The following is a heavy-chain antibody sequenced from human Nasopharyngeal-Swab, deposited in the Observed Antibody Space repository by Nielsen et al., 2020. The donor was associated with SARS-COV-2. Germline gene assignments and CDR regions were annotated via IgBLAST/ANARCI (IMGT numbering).Heavy chain of an antibody. CDR1: GFTVSSNY. CDR2: TYSGGST. J-gene: IGHJ3*02. CDR3: ARESSSGWYGDAFDI. D-gene: IGHD6-19*01. V-gene: IGHV3-53*01. Sequence: GESLKISCAASGFTVSSNYMSWVRQAPGKGLEWVSVTYSGGSTYYADSVKGRFTISRDNSKNTLYLQMNSLRAEDTAVYYCARESSSGWYGDAFDIWGQGTMVTVSS.